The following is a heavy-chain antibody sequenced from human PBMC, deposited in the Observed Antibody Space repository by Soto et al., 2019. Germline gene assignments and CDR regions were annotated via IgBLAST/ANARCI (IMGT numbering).Heavy chain of an antibody. J-gene: IGHJ4*02. CDR3: ARFSSSWYFSLGFDY. V-gene: IGHV1-18*01. CDR2: ISAYNGNT. CDR1: GYTFTSYG. D-gene: IGHD6-13*01. Sequence: GASVEVSCKASGYTFTSYGISWVRQAPGQGLEWMGWISAYNGNTNYAQKLQGRVTMTTDTSTSTAYMELRSLRSDDTAVYYCARFSSSWYFSLGFDYWGQGTLVTVSS.